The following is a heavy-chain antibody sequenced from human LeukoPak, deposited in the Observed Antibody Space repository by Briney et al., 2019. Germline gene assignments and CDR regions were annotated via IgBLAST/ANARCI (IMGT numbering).Heavy chain of an antibody. CDR1: GFTFSSYA. CDR2: ISGSGTRT. J-gene: IGHJ4*02. Sequence: QAGGSLRLSCAASGFTFSSYAMSWVRQAPGKGLERVSAISGSGTRTYYADSVKGRFTISRDNSKNTLYLQMNSLRAEDTAVYYCAKEETRAYGGDWGQGTLVTVSS. V-gene: IGHV3-23*01. CDR3: AKEETRAYGGD. D-gene: IGHD4-23*01.